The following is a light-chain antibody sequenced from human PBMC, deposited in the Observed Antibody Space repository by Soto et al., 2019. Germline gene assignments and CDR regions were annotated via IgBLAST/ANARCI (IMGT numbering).Light chain of an antibody. J-gene: IGKJ2*01. CDR1: QSISSW. CDR3: QQYNSYSPGYT. V-gene: IGKV1-5*01. Sequence: DIQMTQSPSTLSAFVGDRVTITCRTSQSISSWLAWYQQRPGKAPKLLIYDASSLQSGVPSRFSGSGSGTEFTLTISSLQPGDFATYYCQQYNSYSPGYTFGQGTKVDIK. CDR2: DAS.